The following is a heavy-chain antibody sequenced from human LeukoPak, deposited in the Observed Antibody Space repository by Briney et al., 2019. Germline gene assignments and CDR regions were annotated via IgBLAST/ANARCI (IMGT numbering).Heavy chain of an antibody. D-gene: IGHD3-9*01. CDR2: IRYDGTNK. J-gene: IGHJ3*02. Sequence: GGSLRLSCAASGFTFSSYGMHWVRQAPGKGLEWVAFIRYDGTNKYYVDSVKGRFTISRDNSKNTLYLQVNSLRPEDTAVYYCAKEYDILTGYYAFDIWGQGTMVTVSS. CDR3: AKEYDILTGYYAFDI. CDR1: GFTFSSYG. V-gene: IGHV3-30*02.